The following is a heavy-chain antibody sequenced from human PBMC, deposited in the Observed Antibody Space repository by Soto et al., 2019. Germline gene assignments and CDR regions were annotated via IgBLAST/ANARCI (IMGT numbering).Heavy chain of an antibody. CDR3: ARDKITGLFDY. V-gene: IGHV4-34*01. J-gene: IGHJ4*02. Sequence: PPQTLSLTCAVFGGYFSGYYWTWLRQPPGTGLEWIGEINHSGSTNYNPSLKSRVTISVDTSKNQFSLKLTSVTAADTAVYYCARDKITGLFDYWSQGTLVTVSS. CDR1: GGYFSGYY. D-gene: IGHD2-8*02. CDR2: INHSGST.